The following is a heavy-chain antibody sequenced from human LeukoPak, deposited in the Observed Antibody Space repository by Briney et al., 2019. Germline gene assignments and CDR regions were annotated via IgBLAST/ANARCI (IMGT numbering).Heavy chain of an antibody. V-gene: IGHV3-23*01. J-gene: IGHJ3*02. D-gene: IGHD4-17*01. Sequence: GGSLRLSCAASRLTFSNYAMTWVRQAPGKGLEWVSSISGNGAGTYYADSVKGRFSISRDNSQNTLFLHMNSLRADDTAIYYCSKDPNGDYVGAFDMWGPGTMVTVSS. CDR2: ISGNGAGT. CDR3: SKDPNGDYVGAFDM. CDR1: RLTFSNYA.